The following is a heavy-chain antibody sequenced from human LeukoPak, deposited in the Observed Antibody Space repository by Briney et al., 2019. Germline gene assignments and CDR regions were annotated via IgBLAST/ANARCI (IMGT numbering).Heavy chain of an antibody. CDR3: ARDAGSSWPFDY. CDR2: IRYDGSNK. J-gene: IGHJ4*02. Sequence: GGSLRLSCAASGFTFSSYGMHWVRQAPGKGLEWVAFIRYDGSNKYYADSVKGRFTISRDNSKNTLYLQMNSLRAEDTAVYYCARDAGSSWPFDYWGQGTLVTVSS. CDR1: GFTFSSYG. D-gene: IGHD6-13*01. V-gene: IGHV3-30*02.